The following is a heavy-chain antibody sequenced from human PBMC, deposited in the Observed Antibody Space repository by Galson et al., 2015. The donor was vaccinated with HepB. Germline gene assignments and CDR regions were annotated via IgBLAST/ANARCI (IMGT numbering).Heavy chain of an antibody. V-gene: IGHV3-30-3*01. CDR1: GFTFSSYA. D-gene: IGHD3-22*01. CDR3: ARDFGVFDSSGYYGY. CDR2: ISYDGSNK. J-gene: IGHJ4*02. Sequence: SLRLSCAASGFTFSSYAMHWVRQAPGKGLEWVAVISYDGSNKYYADSVKGRFTISRDNSKNTLYLQMNSLRAEDTAVYYCARDFGVFDSSGYYGYWGQGTLVTVSS.